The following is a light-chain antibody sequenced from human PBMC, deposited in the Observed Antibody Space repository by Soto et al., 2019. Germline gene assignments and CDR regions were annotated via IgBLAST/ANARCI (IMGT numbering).Light chain of an antibody. Sequence: EIVLTQSPATLSLSPGERATLSCRASQSVSSYLAWYRHKPGQAPRLLIDDASNRSTDIPARFSGSGSGTDFTLSISSLETEDFAVSYCQECTYWHLTVGGGTKVVIK. V-gene: IGKV3-11*01. J-gene: IGKJ4*01. CDR1: QSVSSY. CDR3: QECTYWHLT. CDR2: DAS.